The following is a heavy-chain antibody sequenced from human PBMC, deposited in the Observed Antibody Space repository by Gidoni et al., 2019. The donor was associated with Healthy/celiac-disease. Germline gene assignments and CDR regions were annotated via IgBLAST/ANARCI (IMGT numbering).Heavy chain of an antibody. CDR3: ARDGGEYCSGGSCYDY. D-gene: IGHD2-15*01. Sequence: QVQLVESGGGLVKPGWSLRRSCAAPGFTLSDHYMSWIRQAPGKGLEWVSYISSSSSYTNYADSVKGRFTISRDNAKNSLYLQMNSLRAEDTDVYYCARDGGEYCSGGSCYDYWGQGTLVTVSS. CDR2: ISSSSSYT. V-gene: IGHV3-11*05. J-gene: IGHJ4*02. CDR1: GFTLSDHY.